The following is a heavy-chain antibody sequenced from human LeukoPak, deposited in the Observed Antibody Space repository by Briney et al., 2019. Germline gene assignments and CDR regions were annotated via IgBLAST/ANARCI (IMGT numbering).Heavy chain of an antibody. D-gene: IGHD2-15*01. Sequence: ASVTVSCKASGYTFTGYYMHWVRQAPGQGLEWMGWINPNSGGTNYAQKFQGRVTMTRDTSISTAYMELSRLRSDDTAVYYCAREERILGYCSGGSCYPVNLVDYWGQGTLVTASS. CDR2: INPNSGGT. CDR1: GYTFTGYY. V-gene: IGHV1-2*02. J-gene: IGHJ4*02. CDR3: AREERILGYCSGGSCYPVNLVDY.